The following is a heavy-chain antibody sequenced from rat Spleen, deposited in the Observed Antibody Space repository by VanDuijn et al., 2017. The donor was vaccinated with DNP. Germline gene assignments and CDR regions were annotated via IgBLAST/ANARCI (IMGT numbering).Heavy chain of an antibody. CDR2: ISSTGDVT. D-gene: IGHD5-1*01. CDR1: GFTFSNYD. Sequence: EVQLVESGGGLVQPGRSLKISCKASGFTFSNYDMAWVRQAPTKGLEWVAAISSTGDVTYYRGSVKGRFTVSRDNTKSILYLQMDSLRSEETATYHCARHGGTGSSWYFDLWGPGAMVTVSS. V-gene: IGHV5S11*01. CDR3: ARHGGTGSSWYFDL. J-gene: IGHJ1*01.